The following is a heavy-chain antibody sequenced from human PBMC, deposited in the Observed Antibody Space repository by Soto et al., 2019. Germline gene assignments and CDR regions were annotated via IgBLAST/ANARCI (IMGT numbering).Heavy chain of an antibody. CDR1: GYTFTCYG. V-gene: IGHV1-18*01. D-gene: IGHD5-12*01. Sequence: ASVKVSCKASGYTFTCYGISWVRQAPGQGLEWMGWISAYNGNTNYAQKLQGRVTMTTDTSTSTAYMELRSLRSDDTAVYYCARLLSGYSGTYYYYMDVWGKGTTVTVSS. CDR3: ARLLSGYSGTYYYYMDV. CDR2: ISAYNGNT. J-gene: IGHJ6*03.